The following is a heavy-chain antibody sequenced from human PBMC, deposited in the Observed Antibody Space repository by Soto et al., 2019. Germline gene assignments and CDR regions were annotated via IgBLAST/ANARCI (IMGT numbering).Heavy chain of an antibody. Sequence: GESLKISCKGSGYSFTSYCIGWVRQMPGKGLEWMGIIYPGDSDTGYSPSFQGQVTISADKSISTAYLQWSSLKASDTAMYYCARTYYDFWSGPFYYYCGMDVWGQGTTVTVSS. CDR3: ARTYYDFWSGPFYYYCGMDV. V-gene: IGHV5-51*01. D-gene: IGHD3-3*01. CDR2: IYPGDSDT. J-gene: IGHJ6*02. CDR1: GYSFTSYC.